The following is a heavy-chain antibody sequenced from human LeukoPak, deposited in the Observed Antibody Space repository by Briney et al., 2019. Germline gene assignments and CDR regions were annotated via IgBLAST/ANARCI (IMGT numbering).Heavy chain of an antibody. CDR1: GGSISSSRYY. D-gene: IGHD6-19*01. J-gene: IGHJ6*03. CDR2: IYYSGNT. Sequence: PSETLSLTCTVSGGSISSSRYYWGWIRQPPGKGLEWIGSIYYSGNTHYNPSLKSRVTISVDTSTNQFSLKLSAVTAADTAVYYCARHPVAVAGLYYYYYYMDVWGKGTTVTISS. CDR3: ARHPVAVAGLYYYYYYMDV. V-gene: IGHV4-39*01.